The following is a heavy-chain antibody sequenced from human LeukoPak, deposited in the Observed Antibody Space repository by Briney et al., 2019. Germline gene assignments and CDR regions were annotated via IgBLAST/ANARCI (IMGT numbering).Heavy chain of an antibody. D-gene: IGHD3-3*01. Sequence: GGSLRLSCAASGFTFSSYSMKWVRQAPGKGLEWVSYISSSSSTIYYADPVKGRFTISRDNAKNSLYLQMNSLRAEDTAVYYCARDSKYYDFWSGSTGYYFDYWGQGTLVTVSS. V-gene: IGHV3-48*04. CDR3: ARDSKYYDFWSGSTGYYFDY. CDR2: ISSSSSTI. J-gene: IGHJ4*02. CDR1: GFTFSSYS.